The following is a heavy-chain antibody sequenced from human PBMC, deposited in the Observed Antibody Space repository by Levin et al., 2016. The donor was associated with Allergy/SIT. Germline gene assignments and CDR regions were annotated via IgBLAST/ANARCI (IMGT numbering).Heavy chain of an antibody. CDR1: GFTFGNYG. J-gene: IGHJ5*02. CDR3: ARSHDYGDTRMNYFDP. CDR2: IWYDGRYK. V-gene: IGHV3-33*01. Sequence: GESLKISCAASGFTFGNYGMHWVRRAPGKGLEWLAVIWYDGRYKYYADSVKGRFTISRDNSKNTLYLQMNSLRAEDTAVYYCARSHDYGDTRMNYFDPWGQGTLVTVSS. D-gene: IGHD4/OR15-4a*01.